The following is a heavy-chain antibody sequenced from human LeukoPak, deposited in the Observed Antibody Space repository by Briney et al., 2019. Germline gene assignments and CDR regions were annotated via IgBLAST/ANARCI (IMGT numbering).Heavy chain of an antibody. J-gene: IGHJ4*02. D-gene: IGHD2-21*01. CDR3: EKGYIQLWWFDY. CDR1: GFTFSTYC. V-gene: IGHV3-23*01. Sequence: GGSLRLSCAASGFTFSTYCMSWVRHAPGKGLEWVSLISGSGDGAHYADSVKGRFTISRDNSKNTVYLQMTNLRAEDTAVYYCEKGYIQLWWFDYWGQGTLVTVSS. CDR2: ISGSGDGA.